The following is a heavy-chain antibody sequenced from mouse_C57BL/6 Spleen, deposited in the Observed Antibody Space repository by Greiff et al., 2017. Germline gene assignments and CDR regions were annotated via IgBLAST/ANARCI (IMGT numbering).Heavy chain of an antibody. Sequence: VQLQESGAELMKPGASVKLSCKATGYTFTGYWIEWVKQRPGHGLEWIGEILPGSGSTNYNEKFKGKATFPADTSSTTAYMQLSSLTTEDSAVYDCAGLEGSWAWFAYWGQGTLVTVSA. CDR1: GYTFTGYW. CDR3: AGLEGSWAWFAY. V-gene: IGHV1-9*01. J-gene: IGHJ3*01. CDR2: ILPGSGST.